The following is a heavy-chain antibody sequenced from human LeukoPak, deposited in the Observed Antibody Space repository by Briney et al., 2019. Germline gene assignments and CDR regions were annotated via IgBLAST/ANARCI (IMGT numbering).Heavy chain of an antibody. D-gene: IGHD6-6*01. J-gene: IGHJ4*02. Sequence: GSSVKVSCKASGNTFTSYGISWVRQAPGQGLEWMGWISAYNGNTNYAQKLQGRVTMTTDTSTSTAYMKLRSLRSDDTAVYYCARNPYSRSPSDYWGQGTLVTVSS. CDR1: GNTFTSYG. CDR2: ISAYNGNT. V-gene: IGHV1-18*01. CDR3: ARNPYSRSPSDY.